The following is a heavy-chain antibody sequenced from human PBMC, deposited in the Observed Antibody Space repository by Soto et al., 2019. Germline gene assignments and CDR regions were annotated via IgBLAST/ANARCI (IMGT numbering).Heavy chain of an antibody. CDR1: GGSISSGGYS. J-gene: IGHJ4*02. D-gene: IGHD3-22*01. V-gene: IGHV4-30-2*05. CDR3: ARGSYYYDSSGYYXY. Sequence: PSETLSLTCAVSGGSISSGGYSWSWIRQPPGKGLEWIGYIYHSGSTYYNPSLKSRVTISVDTSKNQFSLKLSSVTAADTAVYYCARGSYYYDSSGYYXYWGQGTLVTVSS. CDR2: IYHSGST.